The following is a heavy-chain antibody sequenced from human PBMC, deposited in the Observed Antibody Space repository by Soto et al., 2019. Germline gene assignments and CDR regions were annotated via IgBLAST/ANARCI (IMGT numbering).Heavy chain of an antibody. V-gene: IGHV4-34*01. CDR1: GGSFSGYY. J-gene: IGHJ4*02. D-gene: IGHD6-19*01. CDR2: INHSGST. CDR3: ARRRGWYPFDD. Sequence: QVQLQQWGAGLLKPSETLSLTCAVYGGSFSGYYWSWIRQPPGKGLEWIGEINHSGSTTYNPSLKSRVTISXNTSKNQFSLKLSSVTAAETAVYYCARRRGWYPFDDWGQGTLVTVSS.